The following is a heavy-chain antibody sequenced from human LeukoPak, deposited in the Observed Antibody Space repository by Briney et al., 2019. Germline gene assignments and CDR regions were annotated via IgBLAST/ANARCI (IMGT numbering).Heavy chain of an antibody. CDR2: IYHSGGT. CDR3: ARVSSGYYYWFDP. Sequence: SQTLSLTCAVSGGSISSGGYTWSWIRQPPGKGLEWIGYIYHSGGTYYNPSLKSRVTISVDRSKNQFSLKLSSVTAADTAVYYCARVSSGYYYWFDPWGQGTLVTVSS. J-gene: IGHJ5*02. CDR1: GGSISSGGYT. V-gene: IGHV4-30-2*01. D-gene: IGHD3-22*01.